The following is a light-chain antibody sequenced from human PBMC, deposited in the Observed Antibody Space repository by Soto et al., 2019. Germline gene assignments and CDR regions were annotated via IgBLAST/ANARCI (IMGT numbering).Light chain of an antibody. CDR1: QSVSSN. J-gene: IGKJ1*01. CDR2: GAS. V-gene: IGKV3-15*01. CDR3: QQYNSWPWT. Sequence: EIVMTPFPATLSVSPGERATLSCRASQSVSSNLAWYQQKPGQAPRLLIYGASTRATGIPARFSGSGSGTEFTLTISSLQSEDFAVYYCQQYNSWPWTFGQGTKVDIK.